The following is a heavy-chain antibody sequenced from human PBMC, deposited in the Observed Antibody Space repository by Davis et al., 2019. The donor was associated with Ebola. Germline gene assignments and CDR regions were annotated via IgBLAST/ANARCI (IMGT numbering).Heavy chain of an antibody. CDR2: FDPEDGEA. D-gene: IGHD1-14*01. Sequence: ASVKVSCKVSGYTLTELSMHWVRQAPGKGLEWMGSFDPEDGEAIYAQKFHGRVTMTEDTSTDTAYMELRGLRSEDTAVYYCTIGGTTGGFDYWGQGALVTVSS. CDR3: TIGGTTGGFDY. CDR1: GYTLTELS. V-gene: IGHV1-24*01. J-gene: IGHJ4*02.